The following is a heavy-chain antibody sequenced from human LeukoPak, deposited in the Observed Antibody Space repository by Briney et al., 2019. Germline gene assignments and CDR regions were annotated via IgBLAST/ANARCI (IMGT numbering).Heavy chain of an antibody. J-gene: IGHJ5*02. Sequence: SETLSLTCAVSGGSISSGGYSWSWIRQPPGKGLEWIGYIYHSGSTYYNPSLKSRVTISVDRSKNQFSLKLSSVTAADTAVYYCARVPCCGYSYGYWFDPWGQGTLVTVSS. V-gene: IGHV4-30-2*01. CDR1: GGSISSGGYS. D-gene: IGHD5-18*01. CDR2: IYHSGST. CDR3: ARVPCCGYSYGYWFDP.